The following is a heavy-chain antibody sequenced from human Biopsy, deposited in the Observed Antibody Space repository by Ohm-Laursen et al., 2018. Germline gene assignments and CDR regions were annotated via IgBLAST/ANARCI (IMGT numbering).Heavy chain of an antibody. CDR3: ARGPHSGSHSCFDY. V-gene: IGHV1-69*13. Sequence: GASVKVSCKTSGYTFINYGINWVRQAPGQGLEWMGGIIPMFGTANYAQMFQGRVTISADESTSTSYMELSSLTTEDTAIYYCARGPHSGSHSCFDYWGRGTLVTVSS. J-gene: IGHJ4*02. D-gene: IGHD1-26*01. CDR2: IIPMFGTA. CDR1: GYTFINYG.